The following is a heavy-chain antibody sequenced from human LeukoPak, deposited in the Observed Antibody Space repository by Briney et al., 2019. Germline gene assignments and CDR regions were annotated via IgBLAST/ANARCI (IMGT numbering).Heavy chain of an antibody. CDR2: ISWNSGSI. Sequence: GRSLRLSCAASGFTFDDYAMHWVRQAPGKGLEWVSGISWNSGSIGYADSVKGRYTISRDNAKNSLYLQMNSLRAEDMALYYCAKEKGSSSSGEFDYWGQGTLVTVSS. V-gene: IGHV3-9*03. CDR1: GFTFDDYA. J-gene: IGHJ4*02. D-gene: IGHD6-6*01. CDR3: AKEKGSSSSGEFDY.